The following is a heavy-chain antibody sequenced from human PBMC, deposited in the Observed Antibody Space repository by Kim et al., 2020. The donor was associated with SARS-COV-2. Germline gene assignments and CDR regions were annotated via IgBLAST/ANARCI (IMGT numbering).Heavy chain of an antibody. Sequence: GGSLRLSCAASGFTFSDYYMSWIRQAPGKGLEWVSYISSSTSHTNYAESMKGRFTISRDNAKNSLYLQMNSLRAEYTAVYYCARDSRGYTYGANDYWGQGTLVTVSS. CDR2: ISSSTSHT. V-gene: IGHV3-11*06. J-gene: IGHJ4*02. D-gene: IGHD5-18*01. CDR1: GFTFSDYY. CDR3: ARDSRGYTYGANDY.